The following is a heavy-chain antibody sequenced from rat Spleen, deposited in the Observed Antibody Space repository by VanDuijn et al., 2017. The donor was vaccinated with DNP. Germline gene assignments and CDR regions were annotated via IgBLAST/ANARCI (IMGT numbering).Heavy chain of an antibody. CDR2: IGSAAYAP. V-gene: IGHV5-22*01. CDR1: SAYY. D-gene: IGHD4-3*01. Sequence: SAYYMAWVRQAPAKGLEWVAYIGSAAYAPYYGDSVKGRFTISRDNAKSTLYLQMNSLRSEDMATYYCVRWNSGHFDYWGQGVMVTVSS. CDR3: VRWNSGHFDY. J-gene: IGHJ2*01.